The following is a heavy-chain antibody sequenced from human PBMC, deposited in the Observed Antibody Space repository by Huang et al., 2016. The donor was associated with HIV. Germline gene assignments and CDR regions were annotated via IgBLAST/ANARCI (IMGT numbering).Heavy chain of an antibody. V-gene: IGHV4-39*02. J-gene: IGHJ4*02. CDR3: ARLPGSITMIRGVITDPY. D-gene: IGHD3-10*01. Sequence: QLQLQESGPGLVKPSETLSLTCTVSGGSIRSDNYYWGWIRQPPGKGLEWSGSIYYSGSNYYNPSLKRRVTITVDTSKNHFSLRMRSVTAADTAVYYCARLPGSITMIRGVITDPYWGQGTLVTVSS. CDR1: GGSIRSDNYY. CDR2: IYYSGSN.